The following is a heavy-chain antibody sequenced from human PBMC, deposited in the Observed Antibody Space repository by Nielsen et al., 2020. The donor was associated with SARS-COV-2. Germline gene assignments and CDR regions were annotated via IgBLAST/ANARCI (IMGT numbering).Heavy chain of an antibody. Sequence: GESLKISCSASGFTFSSTWMDWVRQAPGQGLVWVSRINPSGSGTAYADSVKGRFAVSRDNAENTVVLQIHSLRVEDTAVYYCAGGADFWSGTQKYYMDVWGKGTSAAVSS. CDR1: GFTFSSTW. CDR2: INPSGSGT. D-gene: IGHD3-3*01. V-gene: IGHV3-74*01. CDR3: AGGADFWSGTQKYYMDV. J-gene: IGHJ6*03.